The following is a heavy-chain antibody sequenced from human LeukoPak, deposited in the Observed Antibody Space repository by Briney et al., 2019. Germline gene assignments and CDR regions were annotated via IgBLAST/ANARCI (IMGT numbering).Heavy chain of an antibody. D-gene: IGHD5-24*01. CDR3: ASTSRDGYNSLLDY. Sequence: SETLSLTCAVSGGSISSSNWWSWVRQPPGKGLEWIGEIYHSGSTNYNPSLKSRVTISVDKSKNQFSLKLSSVTAADTAVYYCASTSRDGYNSLLDYWGQGTLVTVSS. J-gene: IGHJ4*02. V-gene: IGHV4-4*02. CDR2: IYHSGST. CDR1: GGSISSSNW.